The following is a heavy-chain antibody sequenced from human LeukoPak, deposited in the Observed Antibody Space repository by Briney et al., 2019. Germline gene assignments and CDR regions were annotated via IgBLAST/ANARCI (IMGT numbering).Heavy chain of an antibody. CDR1: GYSISSGYY. V-gene: IGHV4-38-2*02. Sequence: SETLSLTCTVSGYSISSGYYWGWIRQPPGKGLEWIGSIYHSGSTYYNPSLKSRVTISVDTSKNQFSLKLSSVTAADTAVYYCARDGEWFGELLYTFDYWGQGTLVTVSS. D-gene: IGHD3-10*01. J-gene: IGHJ4*02. CDR2: IYHSGST. CDR3: ARDGEWFGELLYTFDY.